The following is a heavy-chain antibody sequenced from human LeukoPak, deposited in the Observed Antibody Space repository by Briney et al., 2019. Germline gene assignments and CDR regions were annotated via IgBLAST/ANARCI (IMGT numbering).Heavy chain of an antibody. CDR3: ARDPVPGIAAAGTH. CDR1: GFTFSSYS. V-gene: IGHV3-21*01. Sequence: GGSLRLSCAASGFTFSSYSMNWVRQAPGKGLEWVSSISSSSSYIYYADSVKGRLTISGDNAKNALYLQMNSLRAEDTAVYYCARDPVPGIAAAGTHWGQGTLVTVSS. CDR2: ISSSSSYI. D-gene: IGHD6-13*01. J-gene: IGHJ4*02.